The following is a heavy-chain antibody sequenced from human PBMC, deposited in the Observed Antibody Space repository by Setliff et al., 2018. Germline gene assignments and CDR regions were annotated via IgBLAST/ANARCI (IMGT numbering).Heavy chain of an antibody. CDR3: ARLSASVVSPVDH. J-gene: IGHJ4*02. V-gene: IGHV1-2*02. Sequence: ASVKVSCKASGYTFTDYYMHWVRQAPGQGLEWMGWINPNSGGSTYAQKFQGRVTMTRDTSISTAYMELSSLRSDDTAIHYCARLSASVVSPVDHWGQGTLVTVSS. CDR1: GYTFTDYY. CDR2: INPNSGGS.